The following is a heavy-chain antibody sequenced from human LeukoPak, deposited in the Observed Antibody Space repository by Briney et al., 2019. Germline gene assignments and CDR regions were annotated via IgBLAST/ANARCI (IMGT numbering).Heavy chain of an antibody. V-gene: IGHV3-23*01. J-gene: IGHJ4*02. CDR1: GFTFSSYA. Sequence: GRSLRLSCAASGFTFSSYAMSWVRQAPGKGLEWVSAISDSGGSTYYADSVKGRFTISRDTSKNTLYLPINCLRAEHTAINYCAKVTFIGRYCTNGLGSTSEYWGQGALVT. D-gene: IGHD2-8*01. CDR2: ISDSGGST. CDR3: AKVTFIGRYCTNGLGSTSEY.